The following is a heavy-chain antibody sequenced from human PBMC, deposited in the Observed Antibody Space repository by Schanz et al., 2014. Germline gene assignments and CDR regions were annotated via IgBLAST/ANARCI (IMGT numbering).Heavy chain of an antibody. J-gene: IGHJ6*02. CDR2: ITRSGGGT. CDR1: GFTFSSYA. V-gene: IGHV3-64*04. CDR3: ARDSGPYYDKSMDV. Sequence: VQLLESGGGLVQPGGSLRLSCSASGFTFSSYAMHWVRQASGKGLEYVSAITRSGGGTYYSDSVKGRFTISRDNSKNTLYLQMNSLRAEDTALYYCARDSGPYYDKSMDVWGQGTTVAVSS. D-gene: IGHD3-9*01.